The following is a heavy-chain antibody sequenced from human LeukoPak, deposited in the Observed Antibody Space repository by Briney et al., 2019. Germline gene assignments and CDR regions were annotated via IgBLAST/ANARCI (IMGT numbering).Heavy chain of an antibody. CDR1: GYTFNRYG. V-gene: IGHV1-18*01. Sequence: ASVKVSCKASGYTFNRYGISWVRQAPGQGLEWMGRISAYNGNTNYAQKLQGRVTMTTDTSTSTAYMELRSLRSDDTAVYYCARDLGSGIAEPFDHWGQGTLVTVSS. CDR2: ISAYNGNT. D-gene: IGHD6-13*01. J-gene: IGHJ4*02. CDR3: ARDLGSGIAEPFDH.